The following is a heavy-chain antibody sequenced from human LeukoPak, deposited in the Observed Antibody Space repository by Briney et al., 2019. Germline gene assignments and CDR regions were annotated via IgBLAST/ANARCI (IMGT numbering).Heavy chain of an antibody. J-gene: IGHJ4*02. V-gene: IGHV4-34*01. Sequence: GSLRLSCATSGFTFFNYAMNWIRQPPGKGLEWIGEINHSGSTNYNPSLKSRVTISVDTSKNQFSLKLSSVTAADTAVYYCARALWFGEFSFDYWGQGTLVTVSS. CDR2: INHSGST. D-gene: IGHD3-10*01. CDR1: GFTFFNYA. CDR3: ARALWFGEFSFDY.